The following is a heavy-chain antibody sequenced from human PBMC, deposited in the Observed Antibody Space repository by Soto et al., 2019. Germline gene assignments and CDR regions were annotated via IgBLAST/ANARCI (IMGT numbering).Heavy chain of an antibody. D-gene: IGHD2-21*01. J-gene: IGHJ4*02. Sequence: QITLKESGPTLVKPTQTLTLTCTFSGFSFGVSGVGVGSIRQPPGRALEWLGLVFWNDDKRYSPSLESRLTLTKDTSNNQVVLTVTNLDPGDTGTYYCARAYTYDFDHWGQGTLVTVSS. CDR1: GFSFGVSGVG. CDR2: VFWNDDK. CDR3: ARAYTYDFDH. V-gene: IGHV2-5*01.